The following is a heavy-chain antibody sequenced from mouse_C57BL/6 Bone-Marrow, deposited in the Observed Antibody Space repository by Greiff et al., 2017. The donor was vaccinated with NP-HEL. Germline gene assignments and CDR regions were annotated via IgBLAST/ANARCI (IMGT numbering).Heavy chain of an antibody. J-gene: IGHJ1*03. V-gene: IGHV10-1*01. CDR1: GFSFNTYA. D-gene: IGHD1-1*01. CDR3: VRGVVEGGYWYFEV. Sequence: EVQGVESGGGLVQPKGSLKLSCAASGFSFNTYAMNWVRQAPGQGLEWVARIRSKSNNYATYYADSVKDRFTISRDDSKNMLYLQMNNLKTETAAKYYCVRGVVEGGYWYFEVWGTGTTVTVSS. CDR2: IRSKSNNYAT.